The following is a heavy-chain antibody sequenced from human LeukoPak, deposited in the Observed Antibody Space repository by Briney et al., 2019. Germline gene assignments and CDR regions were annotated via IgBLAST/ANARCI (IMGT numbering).Heavy chain of an antibody. D-gene: IGHD2-15*01. CDR3: ARGPPYIVGGWFDP. V-gene: IGHV4-34*01. CDR1: GGSFSGYY. J-gene: IGHJ5*02. CDR2: INHSGST. Sequence: SETLSLTCAVYGGSFSGYYWSWIRQPPGKGLEWIGEINHSGSTNYNPSLKSRVTISVDTSKNQFSLKLSSVTAADTAVYYCARGPPYIVGGWFDPWGQGTLVTVSS.